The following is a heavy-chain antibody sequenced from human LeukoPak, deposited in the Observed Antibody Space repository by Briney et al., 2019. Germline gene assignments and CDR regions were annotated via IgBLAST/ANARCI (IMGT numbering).Heavy chain of an antibody. Sequence: GGSLRLSCAASGFTFSNYNMNWVRQAPGKGLEWVSSISTRGTYIYYAGSVKGRFTISRDDAENSLYLHMNSLRVEDTAVYFCARDPPSFQYWGQGTLVTVSS. CDR2: ISTRGTYI. J-gene: IGHJ1*01. V-gene: IGHV3-21*01. CDR3: ARDPPSFQY. CDR1: GFTFSNYN.